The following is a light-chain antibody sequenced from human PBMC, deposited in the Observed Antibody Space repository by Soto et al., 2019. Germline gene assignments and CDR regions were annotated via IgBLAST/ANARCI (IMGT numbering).Light chain of an antibody. J-gene: IGKJ1*01. CDR2: AAS. V-gene: IGKV1-39*01. CDR3: QQSYGPPPT. CDR1: QTINRY. Sequence: DIQMTQSPSSLSASVGDRVTITCRASQTINRYLNWYQQKPGKAPKLLIYAASSLQRGVPSRFTGSGSGTDFTLTISSLHPEDFATYYCQQSYGPPPTFGQGTKVE.